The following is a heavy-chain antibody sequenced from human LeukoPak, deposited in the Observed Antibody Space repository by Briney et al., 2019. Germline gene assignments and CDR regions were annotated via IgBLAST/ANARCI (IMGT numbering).Heavy chain of an antibody. Sequence: GGSLRLSCAASGFTFSSYSMNWVRQAPGKGLEWVSSISSSSSYIYYADSVKGRFTISRDNAKNSLYLQMNSLRAEDTAVYYCARDYASLPGIAVDWGQGTLVTVSS. D-gene: IGHD6-19*01. J-gene: IGHJ4*02. CDR2: ISSSSSYI. V-gene: IGHV3-21*01. CDR1: GFTFSSYS. CDR3: ARDYASLPGIAVD.